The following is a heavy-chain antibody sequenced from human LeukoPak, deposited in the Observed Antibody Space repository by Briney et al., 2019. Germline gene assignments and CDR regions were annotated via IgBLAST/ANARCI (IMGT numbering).Heavy chain of an antibody. V-gene: IGHV3-21*01. D-gene: IGHD5-18*01. CDR1: GFTFSSYS. Sequence: GGSLRLSCAASGFTFSSYSMNWVRQAPGKGLEWVSSISSSSCYIYYADSVKGRFTIFRDNAKNSLYLQMNSLRVDDTAMYYCATEHTGRVNYWVQGTMVTVSS. J-gene: IGHJ4*02. CDR3: ATEHTGRVNY. CDR2: ISSSSCYI.